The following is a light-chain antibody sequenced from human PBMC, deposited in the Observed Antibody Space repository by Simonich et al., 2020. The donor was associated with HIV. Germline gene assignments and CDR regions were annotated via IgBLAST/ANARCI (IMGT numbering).Light chain of an antibody. CDR3: QQYNNWPQT. CDR2: DAS. Sequence: EIVLTQSPATLSLSPGERATLSCRASQSVSSYLAWYQQKPGQAPRHLVYDASNRATGIPARFSGSGSGTDFTLTISSMQSEDFAVYYCQQYNNWPQTFGGGTKVEIK. V-gene: IGKV3-11*01. J-gene: IGKJ4*01. CDR1: QSVSSY.